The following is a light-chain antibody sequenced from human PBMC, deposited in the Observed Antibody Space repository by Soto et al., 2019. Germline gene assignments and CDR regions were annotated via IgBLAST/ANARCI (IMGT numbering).Light chain of an antibody. CDR2: DAS. CDR3: QQLNSYPIT. J-gene: IGKJ5*01. V-gene: IGKV3-11*01. CDR1: QSVHNF. Sequence: SVLTQSPGPLSLSPGERAALSCKASQSVHNFLAWYQQKPGQTPRLLIYDASNRATGIPARFSGSGSGTDFTLTISSLQSEDFATYYCQQLNSYPITFGQGTRLEIK.